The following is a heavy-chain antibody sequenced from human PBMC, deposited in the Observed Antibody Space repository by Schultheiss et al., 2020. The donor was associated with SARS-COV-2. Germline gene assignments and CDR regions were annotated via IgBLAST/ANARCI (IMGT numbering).Heavy chain of an antibody. CDR2: IYYSGST. D-gene: IGHD1-7*01. CDR1: GYSISSGYY. CDR3: ARASLTGTTSYYGMDV. V-gene: IGHV4-61*01. Sequence: SETLSLTCTVSGYSISSGYYWSWIRQPPGKGLEWIGYIYYSGSTNYNPSLKSRVTISVDTSKNQFSLKLSSVTAADTAVYYCARASLTGTTSYYGMDVWGQGTTVTVSS. J-gene: IGHJ6*02.